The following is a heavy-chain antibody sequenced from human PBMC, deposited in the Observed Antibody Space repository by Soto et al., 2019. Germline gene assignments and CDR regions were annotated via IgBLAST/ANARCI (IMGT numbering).Heavy chain of an antibody. CDR2: INSDGSST. CDR1: GFTFSSYW. Sequence: PGGSLRLSCAASGFTFSSYWMHWVRQAPGKGLVWVSRINSDGSSTSYADSVKGRFTISRDNSKNTLYLQMNSLRADDTAVYHCAKGQNSGTYRFYFDYWGQGALVTVSS. J-gene: IGHJ4*02. D-gene: IGHD1-26*01. V-gene: IGHV3-74*01. CDR3: AKGQNSGTYRFYFDY.